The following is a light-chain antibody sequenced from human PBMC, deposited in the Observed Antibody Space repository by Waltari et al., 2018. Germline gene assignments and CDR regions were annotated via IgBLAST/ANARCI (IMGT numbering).Light chain of an antibody. CDR2: DVY. CDR1: SSDIGFYNY. V-gene: IGLV2-14*03. J-gene: IGLJ3*02. CDR3: NSYTGSSSWV. Sequence: QSALTQPASVSGSPGQSITISCTGTSSDIGFYNYVSWYQQHQGKAPQLIIYDVYERPSGVSNRFSGSKSGNTASLTISGLQAEDEADYYCNSYTGSSSWVFGGGTKLTVL.